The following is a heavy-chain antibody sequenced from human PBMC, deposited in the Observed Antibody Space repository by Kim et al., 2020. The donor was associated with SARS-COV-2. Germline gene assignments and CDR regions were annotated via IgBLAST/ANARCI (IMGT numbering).Heavy chain of an antibody. CDR3: ARDGRATTTYNWFDL. D-gene: IGHD4-17*01. J-gene: IGHJ5*02. CDR2: LYAGGNI. CDR1: GFTVSSNY. V-gene: IGHV3-66*01. Sequence: GGSLRLSCVASGFTVSSNYMSWVRQAPGKGLEWLSVLYAGGNIFYADSVKGRFTISRDNSKNTVFLQMNSLRAEDTAVYYCARDGRATTTYNWFDLWGQG.